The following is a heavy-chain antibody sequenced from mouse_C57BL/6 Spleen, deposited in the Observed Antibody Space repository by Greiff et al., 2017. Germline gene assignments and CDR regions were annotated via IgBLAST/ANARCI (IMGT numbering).Heavy chain of an antibody. CDR1: GYTFTSYW. D-gene: IGHD2-4*01. Sequence: QVHVKQPGAELVKPGASVKVSCKASGYTFTSYWMHWVKQRPGQGLEWIGRIHPSDSDTNYHQKFKGKATLTVDKSSSTAYMQLSSLTSEDSAVYYCAIAGDYDGGDYWGQGTSVTVSS. J-gene: IGHJ4*01. CDR2: IHPSDSDT. V-gene: IGHV1-74*01. CDR3: AIAGDYDGGDY.